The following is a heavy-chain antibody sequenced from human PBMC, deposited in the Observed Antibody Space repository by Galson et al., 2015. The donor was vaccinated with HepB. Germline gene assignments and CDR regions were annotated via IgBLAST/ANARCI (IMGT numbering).Heavy chain of an antibody. D-gene: IGHD5-24*01. J-gene: IGHJ6*02. CDR2: IYRDGST. V-gene: IGHV3-66*02. CDR3: VRDRGDGYVNYYNYYGMDV. CDR1: RFSISDNY. Sequence: SLRLSCAASRFSISDNYMSWVRQAPAKGLEWVSLIYRDGSTYYADSVKGRFTISRDKSKNTLNLQMNSLRGEDTAVYYCVRDRGDGYVNYYNYYGMDVWGQGTTVTVSS.